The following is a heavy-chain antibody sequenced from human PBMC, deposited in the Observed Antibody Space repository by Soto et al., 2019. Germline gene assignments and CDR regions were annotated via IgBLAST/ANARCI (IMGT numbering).Heavy chain of an antibody. J-gene: IGHJ4*02. CDR2: TYYRSKWYN. CDR3: ASTQDTIFRVVIHY. D-gene: IGHD3-3*01. V-gene: IGHV6-1*01. Sequence: SQTLSLTCAISGDSVSSSSAAWNWIRQSPSRGLEWLGRTYYRSKWYNDYAVSVKSRITINPDTSKNQFSLQLNSVTPEDTAVYYCASTQDTIFRVVIHYWGQGTLVTGSS. CDR1: GDSVSSSSAA.